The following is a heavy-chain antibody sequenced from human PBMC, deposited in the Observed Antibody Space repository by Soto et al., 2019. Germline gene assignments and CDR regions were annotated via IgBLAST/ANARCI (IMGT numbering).Heavy chain of an antibody. Sequence: QITLKESGPTLVKPTQTLTLTCTFSGFSLSTSGVGVGWIRQPPGKVLEWLALIYWDDDKRYSPSLKSRLTITQDTSKNQVVLTMTNIDPVDTATYYCSHSFPEAAMGRAVGYWGQGTLVIVSS. D-gene: IGHD2-2*01. J-gene: IGHJ4*02. CDR1: GFSLSTSGVG. CDR3: SHSFPEAAMGRAVGY. V-gene: IGHV2-5*02. CDR2: IYWDDDK.